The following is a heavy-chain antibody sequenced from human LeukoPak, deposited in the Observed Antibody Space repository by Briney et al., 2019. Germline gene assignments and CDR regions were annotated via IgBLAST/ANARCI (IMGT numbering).Heavy chain of an antibody. CDR3: AKDRFIQAAGQHYFDY. Sequence: PGRSLRLSCAASGFYFDDYSMHWVRQAPGKGLEWVSGIGWNGDSIGYADSVRGRFTISRDNAKNSLYLQMNSLRPEDTALYFCAKDRFIQAAGQHYFDYWGQGTVVTVSS. CDR1: GFYFDDYS. J-gene: IGHJ4*02. D-gene: IGHD6-13*01. CDR2: IGWNGDSI. V-gene: IGHV3-9*01.